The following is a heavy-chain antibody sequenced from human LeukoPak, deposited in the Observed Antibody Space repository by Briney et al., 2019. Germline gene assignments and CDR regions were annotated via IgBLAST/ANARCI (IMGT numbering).Heavy chain of an antibody. CDR1: GFTFDDYA. CDR3: AKDFGRGSGSYYFDY. J-gene: IGHJ4*02. Sequence: QPGRSLRLSCAASGFTFDDYAMHWVRQAPGKGLEWVSGISWNSGSIGYADSVEGRFTISRDNAKNSLYLQMNSLRAEDTALYYCAKDFGRGSGSYYFDYWGQGTLVTVSS. CDR2: ISWNSGSI. V-gene: IGHV3-9*01. D-gene: IGHD1-26*01.